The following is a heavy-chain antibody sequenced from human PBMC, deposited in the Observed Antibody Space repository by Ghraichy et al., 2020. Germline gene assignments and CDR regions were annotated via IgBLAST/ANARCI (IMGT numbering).Heavy chain of an antibody. V-gene: IGHV3-74*01. Sequence: GGSLRLSCAASGFTFSANWMHWVRQAPGKGLVWVSRINRDGSNPSYADSVKGRFTISRDNAKNTLFLQMNSLRAEDTAAYYCIPEGGGDYWGQGTLVTVSS. CDR3: IPEGGGDY. D-gene: IGHD3-16*01. J-gene: IGHJ4*02. CDR1: GFTFSANW. CDR2: INRDGSNP.